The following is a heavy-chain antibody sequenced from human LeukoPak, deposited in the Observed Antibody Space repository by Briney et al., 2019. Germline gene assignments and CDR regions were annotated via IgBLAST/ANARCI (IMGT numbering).Heavy chain of an antibody. D-gene: IGHD4-23*01. J-gene: IGHJ4*02. CDR3: ARSAYGGNLYYFDY. V-gene: IGHV3-20*01. CDR1: GFTFDDYG. CDR2: INWNGGST. Sequence: GGSLRLSCAASGFTFDDYGMSWVRQAPGKGLEWVSGINWNGGSTGYADSVKGRFTISRDNAKNSLYLQMNSLRAEDTALYHCARSAYGGNLYYFDYWGQGTLVTVSS.